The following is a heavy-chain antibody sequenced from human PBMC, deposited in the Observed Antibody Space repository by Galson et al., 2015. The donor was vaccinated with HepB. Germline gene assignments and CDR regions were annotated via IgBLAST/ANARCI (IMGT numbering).Heavy chain of an antibody. Sequence: SLRLSCAASGFTFSNYNMHWVRQAPGKGLDWVAVVSHDGITKNYADSVKGRFTISRDDSKNTLYLQMNSLRAEDTAVYYCAKDQGALGRRRQQLPSAHDDWGQGTLVTVSS. CDR2: VSHDGITK. V-gene: IGHV3-30*18. CDR3: AKDQGALGRRRQQLPSAHDD. D-gene: IGHD6-13*01. CDR1: GFTFSNYN. J-gene: IGHJ4*02.